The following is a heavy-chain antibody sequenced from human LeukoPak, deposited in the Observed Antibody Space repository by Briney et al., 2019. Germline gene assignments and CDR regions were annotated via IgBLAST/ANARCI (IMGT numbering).Heavy chain of an antibody. CDR2: ISSSSYI. Sequence: SGGSLRLSCAASGFTFSSYSMNWVRQAPGKGLEWVSSISSSSYIYYADSVKGRFTISRDNAKNSLYLQMNSLRAEDTAVYYCARDHIVLSYGSELDAFDIWGQGTMVTVSS. D-gene: IGHD5-18*01. V-gene: IGHV3-21*01. CDR3: ARDHIVLSYGSELDAFDI. J-gene: IGHJ3*02. CDR1: GFTFSSYS.